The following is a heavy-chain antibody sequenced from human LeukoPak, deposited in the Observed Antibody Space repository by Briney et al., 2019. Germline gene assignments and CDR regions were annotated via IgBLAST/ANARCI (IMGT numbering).Heavy chain of an antibody. Sequence: PGGSLTLSCATSGFTFSNYAVSWVRQAPGKGLEWVSSISGSGGTTYYADSVKGRFTISRDNSKNTLYLQMNSLRAEDTALYYCAKDPYRASSGLVDYWGQGTLVTVSS. V-gene: IGHV3-23*01. D-gene: IGHD5-12*01. CDR2: ISGSGGTT. CDR3: AKDPYRASSGLVDY. CDR1: GFTFSNYA. J-gene: IGHJ4*02.